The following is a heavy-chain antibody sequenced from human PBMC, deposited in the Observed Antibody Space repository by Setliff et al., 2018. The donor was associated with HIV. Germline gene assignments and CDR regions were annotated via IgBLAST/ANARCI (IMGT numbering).Heavy chain of an antibody. D-gene: IGHD3-10*01. V-gene: IGHV1-18*01. J-gene: IGHJ6*03. Sequence: GASVKVSCKASGYTFTSYGISWVRQAPGQGLEWMGWINAGNGDTKYSQKLQGRVTMTEDTSADTAYMELSSLRSEDTAVYYCATVSYGSGRYLLRPYYYMDVWGKGTTVTVSS. CDR2: INAGNGDT. CDR3: ATVSYGSGRYLLRPYYYMDV. CDR1: GYTFTSYG.